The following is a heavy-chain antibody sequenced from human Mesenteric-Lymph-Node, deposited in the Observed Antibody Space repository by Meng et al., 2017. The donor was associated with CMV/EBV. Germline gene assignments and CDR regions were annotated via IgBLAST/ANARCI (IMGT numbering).Heavy chain of an antibody. V-gene: IGHV3-21*01. J-gene: IGHJ6*02. D-gene: IGHD6-13*01. Sequence: GESLKISCAASGFTFSSYSMNWVRQAPGKGLEWVSSISSSSSYIYYADSVKGRFTISRDNAKNSLYLQMNSLRAEDTAVYYCARDQQLGSYYYYGMDVWGQGTTVTVSS. CDR2: ISSSSSYI. CDR3: ARDQQLGSYYYYGMDV. CDR1: GFTFSSYS.